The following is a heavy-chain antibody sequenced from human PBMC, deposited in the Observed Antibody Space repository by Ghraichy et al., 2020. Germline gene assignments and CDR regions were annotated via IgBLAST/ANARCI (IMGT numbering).Heavy chain of an antibody. J-gene: IGHJ6*02. D-gene: IGHD3-22*01. CDR3: AKEGDSYDSSGYYSFDYYYGMDV. CDR1: GFTFSSYA. CDR2: ISGSGGST. V-gene: IGHV3-23*01. Sequence: GGSLRLSCAASGFTFSSYAMSWVRQAPGKGLEWVSTISGSGGSTYYADSVKGRFTFSRDNSKNTLYLQMNSLRAEDTAVYYCAKEGDSYDSSGYYSFDYYYGMDVWGQGTTVTVSS.